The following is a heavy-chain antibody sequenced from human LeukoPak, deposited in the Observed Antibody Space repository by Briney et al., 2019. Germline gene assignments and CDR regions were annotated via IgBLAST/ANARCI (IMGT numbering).Heavy chain of an antibody. Sequence: EASVKVSCKASGGTFSSYAISWVRQAPGQGLEWMGGIIPIFGTANYAQKFQGRVTITADEFTSTAYMELSSLRSEDTAVYYCAGPSGYNPYYFDYWGQGTLVTVSS. CDR1: GGTFSSYA. CDR3: AGPSGYNPYYFDY. J-gene: IGHJ4*02. D-gene: IGHD6-25*01. CDR2: IIPIFGTA. V-gene: IGHV1-69*13.